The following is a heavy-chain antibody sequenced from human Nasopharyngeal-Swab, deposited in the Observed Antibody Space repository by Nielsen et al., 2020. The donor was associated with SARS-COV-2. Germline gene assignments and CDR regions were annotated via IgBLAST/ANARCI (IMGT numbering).Heavy chain of an antibody. Sequence: GESLKISCAASGFTFSSSGMHWVRQAPGTGLEWVAVIWYDGSNKYYADSVKGRFTISRDNSKNTLYLQMNSLRAEDTAVYYCARGRTSGYSYGFYFDYWGQGTLVTVSS. V-gene: IGHV3-33*01. CDR2: IWYDGSNK. J-gene: IGHJ4*02. CDR1: GFTFSSSG. CDR3: ARGRTSGYSYGFYFDY. D-gene: IGHD5-18*01.